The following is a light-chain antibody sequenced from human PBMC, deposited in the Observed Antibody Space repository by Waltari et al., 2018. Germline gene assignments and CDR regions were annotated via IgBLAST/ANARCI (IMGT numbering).Light chain of an antibody. V-gene: IGLV1-44*01. J-gene: IGLJ2*01. CDR2: TNN. CDR1: SSNIGSNG. CDR3: AAWDHSLNGPV. Sequence: QSVLTQPPSASGTPGQRVTISCSGGSSNIGSNGVNWYQQFPGTAPKLLIYTNNRRPPWVPDRFSGSKSGTSASLAISGLQSEDEADYYCAAWDHSLNGPVFGGGTKLTVL.